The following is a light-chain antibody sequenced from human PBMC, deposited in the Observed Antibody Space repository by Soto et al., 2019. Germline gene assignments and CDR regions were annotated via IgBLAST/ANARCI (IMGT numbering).Light chain of an antibody. Sequence: IQLTQSPSVLSASVGDTVTITCRASQALSNYLAWYQQKPGKAPDLLIYSASTLQSGVPSRFSGSGSGTDFTLTISSLQPEDFATYYCLQDYNYPRTFGQGTKVDIK. J-gene: IGKJ1*01. V-gene: IGKV1-6*01. CDR2: SAS. CDR1: QALSNY. CDR3: LQDYNYPRT.